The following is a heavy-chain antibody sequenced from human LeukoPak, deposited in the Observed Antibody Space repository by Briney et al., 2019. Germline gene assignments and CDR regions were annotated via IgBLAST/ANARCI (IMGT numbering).Heavy chain of an antibody. J-gene: IGHJ4*02. D-gene: IGHD3-22*01. CDR2: IKTDGSEK. V-gene: IGHV3-7*01. CDR1: GFSFTNTW. Sequence: PGGSLRLSCAASGFSFTNTWMTWVRQAPGKGLECVANIKTDGSEKYYVDSVRGRFTISRDNDKNSLYLQMNSLRVEDTAIYYCARDLNHDSSGWSQGTLVTVSS. CDR3: ARDLNHDSSG.